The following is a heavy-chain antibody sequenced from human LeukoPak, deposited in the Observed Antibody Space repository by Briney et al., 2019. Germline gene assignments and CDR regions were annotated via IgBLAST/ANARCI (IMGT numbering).Heavy chain of an antibody. D-gene: IGHD6-6*01. CDR3: ARSPRIAARYFDY. V-gene: IGHV4-4*02. CDR1: GDSVSSIYW. Sequence: SGTLSLTCTVSGDSVSSIYWWIWVRQPPGKGLEWIGEISHSGSTNYNPSLKSRVRMSLDKSKNQFSLNLSSVTAADTAVYYCARSPRIAARYFDYWGQGTLVTVSS. J-gene: IGHJ4*02. CDR2: ISHSGST.